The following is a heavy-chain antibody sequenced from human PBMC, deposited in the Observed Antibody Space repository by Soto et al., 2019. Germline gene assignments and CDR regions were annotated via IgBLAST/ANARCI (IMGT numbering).Heavy chain of an antibody. CDR3: AKANSSSWYREGYYGMDV. D-gene: IGHD6-13*01. V-gene: IGHV3-23*01. CDR1: GFTFSSYA. CDR2: ISGSGGST. Sequence: EVQLLESGGGLVQPGGSLRLSCAASGFTFSSYAMSWVRQAPGKGLEWVSAISGSGGSTYYADSVKGRFTISRDNSKNTLYLQMNSLRAEDTAVYYCAKANSSSWYREGYYGMDVWGQGTTVTVSS. J-gene: IGHJ6*02.